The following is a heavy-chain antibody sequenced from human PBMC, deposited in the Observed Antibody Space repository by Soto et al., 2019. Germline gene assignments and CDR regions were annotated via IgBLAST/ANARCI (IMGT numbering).Heavy chain of an antibody. Sequence: EVRLEESGGGFVQPGGALRLSCVFSGLTSSGIELNWVRQAAGKGLEWLSYISASGDTVDYIDSVRGRFTISRDNAKNSMDLQMNSLRDEDTAVYYCARALTAGVYYDDTWGTYLPKSYALDVWGPGTTVTVSS. J-gene: IGHJ6*02. CDR1: GLTSSGIE. CDR3: ARALTAGVYYDDTWGTYLPKSYALDV. V-gene: IGHV3-48*03. CDR2: ISASGDTV. D-gene: IGHD3-16*01.